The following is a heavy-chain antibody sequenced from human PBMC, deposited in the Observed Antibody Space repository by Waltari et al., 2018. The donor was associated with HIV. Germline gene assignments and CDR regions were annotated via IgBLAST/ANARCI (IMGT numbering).Heavy chain of an antibody. Sequence: VKVSCKASGGTFSSYAISWVRQAPGQGLEWMGGIIPIFGTANYAQKFQGRVTITADESTSTAYMELSSLRSEDTAVYYCARSEAEMAAPAGLDWYFDLWGRGTLVTVSS. V-gene: IGHV1-69*01. CDR3: ARSEAEMAAPAGLDWYFDL. CDR1: GGTFSSYA. J-gene: IGHJ2*01. D-gene: IGHD2-15*01. CDR2: IIPIFGTA.